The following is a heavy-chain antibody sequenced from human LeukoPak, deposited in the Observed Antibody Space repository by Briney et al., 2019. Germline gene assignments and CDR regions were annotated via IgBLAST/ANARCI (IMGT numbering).Heavy chain of an antibody. CDR1: GGSFSGYY. V-gene: IGHV4-34*01. D-gene: IGHD3-10*01. CDR3: ARSMVRGVKLGVFDY. CDR2: INHSGST. J-gene: IGHJ4*02. Sequence: SETLSLTCAVYGGSFSGYYWSWIRQPPGKGLEWIGEINHSGSTNYNPSLKSRVTISVDTSKNQFSLKLSSVTAADTAVYYCARSMVRGVKLGVFDYWGQGTLVTVSS.